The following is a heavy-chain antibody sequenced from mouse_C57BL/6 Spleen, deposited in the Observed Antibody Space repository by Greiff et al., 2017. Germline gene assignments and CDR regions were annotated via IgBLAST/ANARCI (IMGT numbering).Heavy chain of an antibody. J-gene: IGHJ4*01. CDR1: GYTFTDYY. D-gene: IGHD1-1*01. Sequence: QVHVKQSGAELVRPGASVKLSCKASGYTFTDYYINWVKQRPGQGLEWIARIYPGSGNTYYNEKFKGKATLTAEKSSSTAYMQLSSLTSEDSAVXFCARGYYGSSSTYAMDYWGQGTSVTVSS. CDR3: ARGYYGSSSTYAMDY. CDR2: IYPGSGNT. V-gene: IGHV1-76*01.